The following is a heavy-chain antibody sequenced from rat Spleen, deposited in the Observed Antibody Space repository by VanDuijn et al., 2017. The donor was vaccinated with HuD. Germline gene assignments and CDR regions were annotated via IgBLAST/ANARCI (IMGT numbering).Heavy chain of an antibody. CDR1: GFTFNKYW. V-gene: IGHV5-31*01. J-gene: IGHJ2*01. Sequence: EVQLVETGGGLVQPGRSLKLSCVASGFTFNKYWMSWTRQAPGKGLEWVASITNRGDNTYYPDSVKGRFTISRDNAQNTLYLQMNSLRSEDTATYYCTREIRHYFDYWGQGILVTVSS. CDR3: TREIRHYFDY. CDR2: ITNRGDNT.